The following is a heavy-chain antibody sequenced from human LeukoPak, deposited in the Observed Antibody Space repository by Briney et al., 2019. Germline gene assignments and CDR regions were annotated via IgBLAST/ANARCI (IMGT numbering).Heavy chain of an antibody. D-gene: IGHD3-10*02. Sequence: WGSLRLSCAASGFTFDDYGMSWVRQAPGKGLEWVSGINWNGDNTNYADSLKGRFTISRDNAKNSLYLQMNSLRAEDTAVYYCAELGITMIGGVWGKGTTVTISS. CDR3: AELGITMIGGV. V-gene: IGHV3-20*04. J-gene: IGHJ6*04. CDR2: INWNGDNT. CDR1: GFTFDDYG.